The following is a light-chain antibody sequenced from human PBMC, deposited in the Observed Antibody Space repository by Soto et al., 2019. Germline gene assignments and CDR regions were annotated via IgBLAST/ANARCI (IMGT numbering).Light chain of an antibody. J-gene: IGKJ5*01. CDR1: QGISSY. V-gene: IGKV1-9*01. CDR3: QQLNSCPVN. Sequence: DIQLPQSPSFLSASVGDRVTITCRASQGISSYLAWYQKTPGKAPTLLIYASSTFQSGVPSRFSGSGSGTDFTLTIRSLQPEDFATYYCQQLNSCPVNFGKGTRLDI. CDR2: ASS.